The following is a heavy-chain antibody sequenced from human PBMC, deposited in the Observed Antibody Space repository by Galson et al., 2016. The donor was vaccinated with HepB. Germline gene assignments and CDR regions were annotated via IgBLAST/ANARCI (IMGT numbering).Heavy chain of an antibody. Sequence: SLRLSCAASGFTFDDYSMHWVRQAPGKGLEWVSLINWDGGRTYYADSVKGRFTISRDNNKNSLYLQMNSLRTEDPAFYYCAKGGGGTDFYYYGLDVWGQGTTVTVSS. D-gene: IGHD4-23*01. CDR2: INWDGGRT. CDR1: GFTFDDYS. CDR3: AKGGGGTDFYYYGLDV. J-gene: IGHJ6*02. V-gene: IGHV3-43*01.